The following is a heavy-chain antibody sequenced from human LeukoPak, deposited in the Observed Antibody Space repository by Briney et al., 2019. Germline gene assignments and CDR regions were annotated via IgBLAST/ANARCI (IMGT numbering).Heavy chain of an antibody. CDR2: VYASGNS. CDR1: GGSISSDAYY. Sequence: PSQTLSLTCTVSGGSISSDAYYWSWIRQTAGKGLEWIGRVYASGNSNSNPSLKSRVTISMDTSKNQFSLRLTSVTAADTAVYNCARALDNMLTGYAFDIWGQGAMVTVSS. V-gene: IGHV4-61*02. J-gene: IGHJ3*02. D-gene: IGHD3-9*01. CDR3: ARALDNMLTGYAFDI.